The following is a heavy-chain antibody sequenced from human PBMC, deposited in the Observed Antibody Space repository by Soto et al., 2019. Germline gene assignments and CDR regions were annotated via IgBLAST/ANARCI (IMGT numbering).Heavy chain of an antibody. J-gene: IGHJ4*02. V-gene: IGHV4-4*02. CDR1: SASISSEQR. Sequence: QMQLQESGPRLVKPSETLSLTCAVSSASISSEQRWSWVRQPSGKGLEWIGEIHHSGSTNNNPSLKSRVTMSVDKSTNQFSLNLSSVTAADTAVYYCARSFGWYAIDQWGQGTLVTVSS. CDR3: ARSFGWYAIDQ. CDR2: IHHSGST. D-gene: IGHD6-19*01.